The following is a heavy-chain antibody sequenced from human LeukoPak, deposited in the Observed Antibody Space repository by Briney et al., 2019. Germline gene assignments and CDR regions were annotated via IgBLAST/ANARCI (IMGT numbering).Heavy chain of an antibody. D-gene: IGHD2-8*01. J-gene: IGHJ4*02. Sequence: PSETLSLTCTVSGGSISSYYWGWIHQPPGKGLEWIGSIYYSGSTYYNPSLKSRVTISVDTSKNQFSLKLSSVTAADTAVYYCARQGCTNGVCYVADYWGQGTLVTVSS. V-gene: IGHV4-39*01. CDR1: GGSISSYY. CDR2: IYYSGST. CDR3: ARQGCTNGVCYVADY.